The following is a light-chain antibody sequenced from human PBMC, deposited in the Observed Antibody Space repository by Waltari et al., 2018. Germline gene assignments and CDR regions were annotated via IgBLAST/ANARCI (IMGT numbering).Light chain of an antibody. CDR1: SSDVGSYIL. V-gene: IGLV2-23*01. Sequence: QSALTQPASVSGSPGQSITIPCTGTSSDVGSYILVSRYQQHPGKAPKLMIYEGSKRPSGVSNRFSGSKSGNTASLTISGLQAEDEADYYCCSYAGSSTLNWVFGGGTKLTVL. CDR2: EGS. J-gene: IGLJ3*02. CDR3: CSYAGSSTLNWV.